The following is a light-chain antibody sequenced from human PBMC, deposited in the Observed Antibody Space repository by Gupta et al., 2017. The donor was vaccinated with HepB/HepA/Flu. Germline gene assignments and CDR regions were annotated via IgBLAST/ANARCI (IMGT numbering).Light chain of an antibody. J-gene: IGKJ4*02. V-gene: IGKV3-20*01. CDR1: ESISRNN. CDR3: QQYGARAHWLT. CDR2: GTS. Sequence: VLTQSPGTLSVSPGERATLSCRASESISRNNLAWYQQKPGQAPRLLSDGTSTRATGIPDRVSGCASGTDFTRTIRRLETEDGAGYGGQQYGARAHWLTFGGGTKVEIK.